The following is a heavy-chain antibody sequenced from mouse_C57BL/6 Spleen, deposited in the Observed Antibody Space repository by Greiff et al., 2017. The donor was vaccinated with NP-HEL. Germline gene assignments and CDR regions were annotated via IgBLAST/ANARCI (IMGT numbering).Heavy chain of an antibody. CDR3: ARGNYYGSRDAMDY. D-gene: IGHD1-1*01. V-gene: IGHV3-6*01. Sequence: ESGPGLVKPSQSLSLTCSVTGYSITSGYYWNWIRQFPGNKLEWMGYISYDGSNNYNPYLKNRISITRDTSKNQFFLKLNSVTTEDTATYYCARGNYYGSRDAMDYWGQGTSVTVSS. CDR1: GYSITSGYY. J-gene: IGHJ4*01. CDR2: ISYDGSN.